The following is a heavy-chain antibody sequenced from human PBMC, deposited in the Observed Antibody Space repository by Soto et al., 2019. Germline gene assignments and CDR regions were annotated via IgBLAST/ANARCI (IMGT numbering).Heavy chain of an antibody. D-gene: IGHD3-22*01. Sequence: QVQLQESGPRLVKPSQTLSLTCTVSGGSISSGGYYWSWIRHHPEKGLEWIGYIYYSGTTYYNPSLKSRFILSVDTSKNQFSLKQSSVTAADTAVYYCASYYESGGYLAFDMWGLGTLVTVSS. CDR3: ASYYESGGYLAFDM. CDR1: GGSISSGGYY. J-gene: IGHJ3*02. V-gene: IGHV4-31*03. CDR2: IYYSGTT.